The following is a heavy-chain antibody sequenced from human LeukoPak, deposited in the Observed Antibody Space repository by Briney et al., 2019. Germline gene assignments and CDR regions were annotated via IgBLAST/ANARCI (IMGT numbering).Heavy chain of an antibody. D-gene: IGHD2-15*01. V-gene: IGHV4-34*01. J-gene: IGHJ4*02. CDR3: ARGKWWLLIAGYYFDY. CDR2: INHSGST. CDR1: GGSFSGYY. Sequence: PSETLSLTCAVYGGSFSGYYWSWIRQPPGKGLEWIGEINHSGSTDYNPSLKSRVTISVDTFKNQFSLKLSSVTAADTAVYYCARGKWWLLIAGYYFDYWGQGTLVTVSS.